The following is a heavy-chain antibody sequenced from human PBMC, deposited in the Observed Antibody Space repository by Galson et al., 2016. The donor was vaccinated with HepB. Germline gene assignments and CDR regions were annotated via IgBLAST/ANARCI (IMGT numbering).Heavy chain of an antibody. CDR2: IYFDGTNK. D-gene: IGHD3-22*01. CDR1: GFTLTTYG. Sequence: SLRLSCAASGFTLTTYGMHWVRQAPGKGLEWMAVIYFDGTNKYFADSVKGRFAISRDKSKNTVYLQMNSLRAEDTAVYYCARDRATYGSSGYWFDYWGQGTLVTVSS. CDR3: ARDRATYGSSGYWFDY. V-gene: IGHV3-33*01. J-gene: IGHJ4*02.